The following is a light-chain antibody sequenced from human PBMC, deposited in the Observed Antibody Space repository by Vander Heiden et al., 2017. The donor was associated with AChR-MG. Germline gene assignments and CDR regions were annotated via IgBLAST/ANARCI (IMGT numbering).Light chain of an antibody. J-gene: IGKJ1*01. V-gene: IGKV1-5*01. CDR2: DAA. CDR3: QQYHTYPWT. Sequence: DNQMTQPPPTLSASVGDRVTITCRASQSISSWLAWYQQKPGKAPKVLIYDAASLETRVPSRFSGSGSGTEFTLTISSLQPDDFATYYCQQYHTYPWTFGQGTKVEIK. CDR1: QSISSW.